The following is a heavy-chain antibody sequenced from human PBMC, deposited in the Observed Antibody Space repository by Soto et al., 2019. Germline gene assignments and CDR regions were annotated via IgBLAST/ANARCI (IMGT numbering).Heavy chain of an antibody. CDR3: ARAHNYYDSSGYYLPYFDY. CDR1: GGSISSSNW. D-gene: IGHD3-22*01. J-gene: IGHJ4*02. V-gene: IGHV4-4*02. Sequence: SETLSLTCAVSGGSISSSNWWSWVRQPPGKGLEWIGEIYHSGSTNYNPSLKSRVTISVDKSKNQFSLKLSSVTAADTAVYYCARAHNYYDSSGYYLPYFDYWGQGTLVTVSS. CDR2: IYHSGST.